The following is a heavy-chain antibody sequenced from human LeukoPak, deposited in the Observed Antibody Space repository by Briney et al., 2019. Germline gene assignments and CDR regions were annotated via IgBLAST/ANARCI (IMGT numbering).Heavy chain of an antibody. J-gene: IGHJ4*02. Sequence: SETLSLTCTVSGGSFIRYYWSWIRQPPGKGLEYIGYIYYSGSTIYSPSLKNRATVSVDTSKNQFSLKLNSVTAADTAVYYCARGDRSGNFGYYFDYWGQGTLVTVSS. V-gene: IGHV4-59*01. CDR3: ARGDRSGNFGYYFDY. CDR1: GGSFIRYY. CDR2: IYYSGST. D-gene: IGHD3-10*01.